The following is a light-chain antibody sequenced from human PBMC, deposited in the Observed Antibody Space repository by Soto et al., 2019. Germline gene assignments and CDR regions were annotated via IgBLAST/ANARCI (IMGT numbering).Light chain of an antibody. V-gene: IGLV4-69*01. CDR3: QTWGTGIQV. Sequence: QSVLTQLPSASASLGASVKLTCTLSSGHSTYAIARHQQQPEKGPRYLMKLNSDGSHNKGDGIPDRFSGSSSGAERYLTISSLQSEDEADYYCQTWGTGIQVFGGGTKLTVL. CDR1: SGHSTYA. J-gene: IGLJ3*02. CDR2: LNSDGSH.